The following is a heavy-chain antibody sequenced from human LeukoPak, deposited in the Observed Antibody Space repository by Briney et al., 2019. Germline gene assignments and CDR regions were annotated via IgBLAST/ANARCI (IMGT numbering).Heavy chain of an antibody. Sequence: PSETLSPTCTVSGGSISSYYWSWIRQPAGKGLEWIWRISSSGSTNYNPSLKSRVTISVDTSKNQFSLKLSSVTAADTAVYFCARGPYSYDSSGAFDIWGQGTMVTVSS. J-gene: IGHJ3*02. CDR1: GGSISSYY. V-gene: IGHV4-4*07. D-gene: IGHD3-22*01. CDR2: ISSSGST. CDR3: ARGPYSYDSSGAFDI.